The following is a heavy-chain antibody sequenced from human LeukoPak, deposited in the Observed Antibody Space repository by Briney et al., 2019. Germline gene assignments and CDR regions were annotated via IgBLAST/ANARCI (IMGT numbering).Heavy chain of an antibody. J-gene: IGHJ4*02. CDR1: GFTFSSYA. Sequence: GGSLRLSCAASGFTFSSYAMHWVRQAPGRGLEWVTFVRFDGSDKYYAESVKGRFSIARDNSKNTLYLQMNSLRPEDTAVYYCARISSSSSYWGQGTLVTVSS. CDR3: ARISSSSSY. V-gene: IGHV3-30*02. CDR2: VRFDGSDK. D-gene: IGHD6-13*01.